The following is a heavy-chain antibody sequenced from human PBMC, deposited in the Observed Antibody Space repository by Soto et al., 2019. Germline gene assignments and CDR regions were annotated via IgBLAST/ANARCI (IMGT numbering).Heavy chain of an antibody. D-gene: IGHD1-26*01. CDR1: GGSVSSSSVT. V-gene: IGHV6-1*01. Sequence: SQTLSHTCDISGGSVSSSSVTWNWIRQSPSRGLEWLGRTYYRSRWYNDYAESVKSRIIINPDTSKNQFSLHLNSVTPDDTAVYYCVRLIGNSWLDFWGQGTLVTVSS. CDR2: TYYRSRWYN. J-gene: IGHJ5*01. CDR3: VRLIGNSWLDF.